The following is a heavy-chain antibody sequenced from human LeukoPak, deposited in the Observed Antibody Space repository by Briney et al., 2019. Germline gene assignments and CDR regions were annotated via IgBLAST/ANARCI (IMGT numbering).Heavy chain of an antibody. CDR2: IRFNGDST. J-gene: IGHJ3*02. Sequence: GGSLRLSCAASGSSFSTYGMHWVRQAPGKGLEWVAFIRFNGDSTYYSDSVKGRFTISRDNSQNTLFLQMNSLRAEDTAVYYCAKVPDSSDAFDIWGQGTMVTVSS. CDR3: AKVPDSSDAFDI. D-gene: IGHD3-22*01. V-gene: IGHV3-30*02. CDR1: GSSFSTYG.